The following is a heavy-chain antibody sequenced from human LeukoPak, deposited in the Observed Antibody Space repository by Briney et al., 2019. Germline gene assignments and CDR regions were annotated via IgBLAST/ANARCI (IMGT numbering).Heavy chain of an antibody. J-gene: IGHJ4*02. CDR3: ARERNYGILTGYFDY. V-gene: IGHV3-48*03. D-gene: IGHD3-9*01. Sequence: QPGGPLRLSCAASGFTFSSYEMNWVRQAPGKGLEWVSYISSSGSTIYYADSVKGRFTISRDNAKNSLYLQMNSLRAEDTAVYYCARERNYGILTGYFDYWGQGTLVTVSS. CDR1: GFTFSSYE. CDR2: ISSSGSTI.